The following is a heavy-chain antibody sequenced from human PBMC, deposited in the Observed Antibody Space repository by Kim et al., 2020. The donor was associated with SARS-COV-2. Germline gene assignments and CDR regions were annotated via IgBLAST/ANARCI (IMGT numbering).Heavy chain of an antibody. CDR1: GFTFGRYW. V-gene: IGHV3-7*01. CDR2: LKQDESER. CDR3: ARDFEEVRYFDLPGFDQ. Sequence: GGSLRLSCVGSGFTFGRYWMSWVRQAPGKGLEWVANLKQDESERYYVDSVKGRFTIFRDNAMNSLYLQMNSLRVEDTAVYFCARDFEEVRYFDLPGFDQWGQGTLVTVSS. J-gene: IGHJ4*02. D-gene: IGHD3-9*01.